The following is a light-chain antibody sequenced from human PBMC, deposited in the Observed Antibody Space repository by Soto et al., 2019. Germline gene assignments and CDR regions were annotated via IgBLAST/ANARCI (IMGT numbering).Light chain of an antibody. J-gene: IGLJ1*01. CDR1: SSDVGGYNY. Sequence: VLTQPASVSGSPGQSITISCTGTSSDVGGYNYVSWYQHHPGKAPKLIIYDVSNRPSGVSIRFSGSKSDNTASLTISGLQPEDEADYHCSSYTTSNTRQIVFGTGTKVTVL. CDR2: DVS. V-gene: IGLV2-14*03. CDR3: SSYTTSNTRQIV.